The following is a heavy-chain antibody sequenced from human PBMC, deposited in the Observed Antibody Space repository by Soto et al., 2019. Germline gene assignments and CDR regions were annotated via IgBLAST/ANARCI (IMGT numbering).Heavy chain of an antibody. J-gene: IGHJ4*02. Sequence: EVQLVESGGDLVQRGWSLRLSCAASGFPFSSDWMHWVRHTPGKGLDWVARISGDGVTTYYADSVTGRFTVSRDNAKNTLSLQISGLSAEDTAVYYCAREYYGLLTGYYTDYWGQGTLVSVSS. CDR2: ISGDGVTT. D-gene: IGHD3-9*01. V-gene: IGHV3-74*01. CDR1: GFPFSSDW. CDR3: AREYYGLLTGYYTDY.